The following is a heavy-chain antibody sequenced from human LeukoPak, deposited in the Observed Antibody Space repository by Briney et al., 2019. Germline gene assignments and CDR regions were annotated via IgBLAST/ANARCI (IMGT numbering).Heavy chain of an antibody. V-gene: IGHV3-43*01. CDR2: ISWDGGST. CDR3: AKGEGGSSGSDYYYMDV. Sequence: PGGSLRLSCAASGFTFDDYTMHWVRQAPGKGLEWVSLISWDGGSTYYADSVKGRFTISRDNSKNSLYLQMNSLRTEDTALYYCAKGEGGSSGSDYYYMDVWGKGTTVTVSS. D-gene: IGHD1-26*01. J-gene: IGHJ6*03. CDR1: GFTFDDYT.